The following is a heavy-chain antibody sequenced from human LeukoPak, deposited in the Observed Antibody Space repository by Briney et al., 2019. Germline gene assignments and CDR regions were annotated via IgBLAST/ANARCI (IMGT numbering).Heavy chain of an antibody. CDR1: GYTFTSYD. D-gene: IGHD3-3*01. Sequence: ASVKVSCKASGYTFTSYDINWVRQATGQGLEWMGWMNPNSGNTGYAQKFQGRVTMTRNTSISTAYMELSSLRSEDTAVYYCARGPGQVWSGYTYNWFDPWGQGTLVTVSS. CDR3: ARGPGQVWSGYTYNWFDP. J-gene: IGHJ5*02. V-gene: IGHV1-8*01. CDR2: MNPNSGNT.